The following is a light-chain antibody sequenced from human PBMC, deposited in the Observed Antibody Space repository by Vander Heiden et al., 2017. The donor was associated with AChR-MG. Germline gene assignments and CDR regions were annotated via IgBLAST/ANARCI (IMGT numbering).Light chain of an antibody. CDR3: QSYDNSLSGSWV. V-gene: IGLV1-40*01. Sequence: SVLTQPPSVSRAPGQRVTLPCTGTSSTTGAGYDVHWSQQFPETAPKLLIYGSSNRPSGVPDRFSGSKSGTSASLAITGLQAEDEADYYCQSYDNSLSGSWVFGGGTKLTVL. CDR2: GSS. J-gene: IGLJ3*02. CDR1: SSTTGAGYD.